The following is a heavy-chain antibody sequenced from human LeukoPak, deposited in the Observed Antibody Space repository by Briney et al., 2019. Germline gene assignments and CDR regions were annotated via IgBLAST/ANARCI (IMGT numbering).Heavy chain of an antibody. V-gene: IGHV4-59*10. CDR1: GGSFSGNY. CDR3: ARGTRGAFDI. Sequence: SETLSLTCAVYGGSFSGNYWSWIRQPAGKGLEWIGRIYTSGSTNYNPSLKSRVTMSVDTSKNQFSLKLSSVTAADTAVYYCARGTRGAFDIWGQGTMVTVSS. J-gene: IGHJ3*02. CDR2: IYTSGST.